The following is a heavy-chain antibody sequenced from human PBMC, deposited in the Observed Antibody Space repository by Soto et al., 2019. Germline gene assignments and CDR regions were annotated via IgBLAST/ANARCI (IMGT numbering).Heavy chain of an antibody. CDR2: IFESGAT. J-gene: IGHJ4*02. D-gene: IGHD1-7*01. V-gene: IGHV4-4*02. Sequence: QVQLQESGPGLVKPSGTLSLTCAVSGGSISSSSWWTWVRQSPGKGLEWIGEIFESGATNYNPSLKSRLTMSVDKSKNQFSLNLSSLTAADTAAYFCTTSHAGELNNWGQGTLLTVSS. CDR3: TTSHAGELNN. CDR1: GGSISSSSW.